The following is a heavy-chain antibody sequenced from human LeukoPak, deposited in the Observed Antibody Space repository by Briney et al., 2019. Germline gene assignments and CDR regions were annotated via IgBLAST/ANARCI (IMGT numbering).Heavy chain of an antibody. J-gene: IGHJ4*02. CDR1: GYTFTGYY. CDR2: INPNSGGT. CDR3: ARERDSSSWYXEXFDX. Sequence: ASVKVSCKASGYTFTGYYMHWVRQAPGQGLEWMGRINPNSGGTNYAQKFQGRVTMTRDTSISTAYMELSRLRSDDTAVYYCARERDSSSWYXEXFDXXGQGTLVTVS. V-gene: IGHV1-2*06. D-gene: IGHD6-13*01.